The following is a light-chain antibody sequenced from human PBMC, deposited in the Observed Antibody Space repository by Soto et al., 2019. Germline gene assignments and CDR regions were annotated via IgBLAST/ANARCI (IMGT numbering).Light chain of an antibody. CDR3: QQYINWPWT. J-gene: IGKJ1*01. V-gene: IGKV3-15*01. CDR2: GAS. Sequence: EIVMTQSPATLSVSPGDRATVPCRASQSVSNNLAWYQQKPGQAPSLLIYGASTRATGIPARFSGSGSGTEFTLTISSLQSEDFVVYYCQQYINWPWTFGQGTKVEIK. CDR1: QSVSNN.